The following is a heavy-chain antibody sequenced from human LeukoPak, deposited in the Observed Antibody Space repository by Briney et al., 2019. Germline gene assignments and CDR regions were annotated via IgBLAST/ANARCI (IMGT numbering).Heavy chain of an antibody. J-gene: IGHJ5*02. Sequence: TSETLSLTCAVSGGSFSGYSLTWIRQPPGQGLEWIGEINHSGINHFNTSLKSRVTISADTSKKQVFLNLNSVTAADTAVYYCARGRRAVYNWFDPWGQGTLVTVSS. V-gene: IGHV4-34*01. D-gene: IGHD6-19*01. CDR1: GGSFSGYS. CDR2: INHSGIN. CDR3: ARGRRAVYNWFDP.